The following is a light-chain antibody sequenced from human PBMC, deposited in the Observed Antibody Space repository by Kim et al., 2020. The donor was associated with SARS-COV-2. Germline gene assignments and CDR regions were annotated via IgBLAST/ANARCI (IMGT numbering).Light chain of an antibody. Sequence: QSHTTSCTGTRSDFRGYNYVYRYQQHPGNAPKLLIYDVSTLPSGVSNRLSGSKSGNTASLTISGLQAEDEADYYCSSYTSSSTLEVFGGGTQLTVL. CDR2: DVS. CDR1: RSDFRGYNY. CDR3: SSYTSSSTLEV. J-gene: IGLJ2*01. V-gene: IGLV2-14*03.